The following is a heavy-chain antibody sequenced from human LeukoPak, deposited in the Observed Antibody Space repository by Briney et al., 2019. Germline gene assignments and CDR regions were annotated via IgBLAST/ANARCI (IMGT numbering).Heavy chain of an antibody. CDR3: AREVGYSNSGAPAAYHP. J-gene: IGHJ5*02. V-gene: IGHV3-7*01. CDR2: IKHDETEK. D-gene: IGHD6-13*01. Sequence: GGSLRLSCAASGFTFSIYWMTWVRQAPGKGLEWVANIKHDETEKYYADSVKGRFTISRDNAKNSLYLQMNTLRADDTAVYYCAREVGYSNSGAPAAYHPWGLGSLVTVSS. CDR1: GFTFSIYW.